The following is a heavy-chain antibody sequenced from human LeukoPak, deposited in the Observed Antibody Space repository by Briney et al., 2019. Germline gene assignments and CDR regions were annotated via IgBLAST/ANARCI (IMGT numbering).Heavy chain of an antibody. D-gene: IGHD3-3*01. J-gene: IGHJ4*02. CDR3: AKEGVAPYYFDY. Sequence: PGGSLRLSCAASGFTFSSYAMSWVRQAPGKGLEWVSSISGSGGRTYHADSVKGRFTISRDNSKNTLYLQMNSLRAEDTAVYYCAKEGVAPYYFDYWSQGTLVTVSS. CDR1: GFTFSSYA. V-gene: IGHV3-23*01. CDR2: ISGSGGRT.